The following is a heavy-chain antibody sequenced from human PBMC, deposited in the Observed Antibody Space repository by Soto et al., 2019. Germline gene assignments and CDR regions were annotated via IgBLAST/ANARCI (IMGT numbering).Heavy chain of an antibody. CDR3: AKVEGLLWFGELLPDPGR. D-gene: IGHD3-10*01. Sequence: EVQLLESGGGLVQPGGSLRLSCAASGFTFSSYAMSWVRQAPGKGLEWVSAISGSGGSTYYADSVKGRFTISRDNSKNTLYLQMNSLRAEDTAVYYCAKVEGLLWFGELLPDPGRWGQGTTVTVSS. CDR1: GFTFSSYA. CDR2: ISGSGGST. V-gene: IGHV3-23*01. J-gene: IGHJ6*02.